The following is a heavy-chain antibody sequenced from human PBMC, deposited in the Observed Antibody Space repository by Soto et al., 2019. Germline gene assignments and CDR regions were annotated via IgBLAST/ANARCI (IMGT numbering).Heavy chain of an antibody. V-gene: IGHV3-30-3*01. J-gene: IGHJ4*02. CDR2: ISYDGSNK. D-gene: IGHD5-18*01. CDR3: ARALFRGYSYGLLRSVDY. Sequence: GGSLRLSCAASGFTFSSYAMHWVRQAPGKGLEWVAVISYDGSNKYYADSVKGRFTISRDNSKNTLYLQMNSLRAEDTAVYYCARALFRGYSYGLLRSVDYWGQGTLVTVSS. CDR1: GFTFSSYA.